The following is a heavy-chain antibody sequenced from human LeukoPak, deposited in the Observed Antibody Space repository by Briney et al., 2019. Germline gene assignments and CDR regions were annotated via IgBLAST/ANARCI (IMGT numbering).Heavy chain of an antibody. J-gene: IGHJ5*02. Sequence: GGSLRLSCAASGFTVSSNYMSWVRQAPGKGLEWVSVIYSGGSTYYADSVKGRFTISRDNSKNTLYLQMNSLRAEDTAVYYCANEKTYSSSFDPWGQGTLVTVSS. CDR2: IYSGGST. V-gene: IGHV3-53*01. CDR1: GFTVSSNY. D-gene: IGHD6-13*01. CDR3: ANEKTYSSSFDP.